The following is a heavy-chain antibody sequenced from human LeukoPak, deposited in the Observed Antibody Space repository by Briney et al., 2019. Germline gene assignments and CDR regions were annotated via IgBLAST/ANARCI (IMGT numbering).Heavy chain of an antibody. V-gene: IGHV4-4*02. CDR1: GGSISSSNW. CDR3: ARDHRGSSWFLPFDY. Sequence: SGTLSLTCAVSGGSISSSNWWSWVRQPPGKGLEWIGEIYHSGSTNYNPSLKSGVTISVDKSKNQFSLKLSSVTAADTAVYYCARDHRGSSWFLPFDYWGQGTLVTVSS. D-gene: IGHD6-13*01. CDR2: IYHSGST. J-gene: IGHJ4*02.